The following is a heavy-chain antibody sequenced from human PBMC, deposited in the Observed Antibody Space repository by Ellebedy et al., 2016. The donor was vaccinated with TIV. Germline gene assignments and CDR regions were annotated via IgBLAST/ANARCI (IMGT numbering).Heavy chain of an antibody. J-gene: IGHJ4*02. CDR1: GFTFSNYT. CDR2: IKEDGSEK. D-gene: IGHD3-10*01. Sequence: GESLKISXAASGFTFSNYTMSWVRQAPGKGLEWVANIKEDGSEKYYVDSVKGRFTISRDNAKNSLYLQMNSLRAEDTAVYYCAGRGYWGQGTLVTVSS. V-gene: IGHV3-7*02. CDR3: AGRGY.